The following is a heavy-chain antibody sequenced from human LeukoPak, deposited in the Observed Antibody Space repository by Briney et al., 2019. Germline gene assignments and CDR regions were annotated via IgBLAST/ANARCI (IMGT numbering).Heavy chain of an antibody. D-gene: IGHD2-2*01. J-gene: IGHJ3*02. CDR3: ARETDQLSRDAFDI. CDR1: GGTFSSYA. V-gene: IGHV1-69*05. CDR2: IIPIFGTA. Sequence: SVKVSCKASGGTFSSYAISWVRQAPGQGLEWMGGIIPIFGTADYAQKFQGRVTITTDESTSTAYMELSSLRSEDTAVYYCARETDQLSRDAFDIWGQGTMVTVSS.